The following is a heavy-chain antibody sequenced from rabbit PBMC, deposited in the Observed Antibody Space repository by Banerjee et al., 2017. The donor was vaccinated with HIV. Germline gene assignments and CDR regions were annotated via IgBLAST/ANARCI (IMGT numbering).Heavy chain of an antibody. Sequence: QEQLVESGGGLVTLGGSLKLSCKASGFDLSSYYYICWVRQAPEKGLELIACIYTGTSGSTWYANWAKGRFTISKTSSTTVTLQMTSLTAADTATYLCARDLAGVIGWNFKLWGPGTLVTVS. J-gene: IGHJ4*01. V-gene: IGHV1S45*01. CDR3: ARDLAGVIGWNFKL. CDR1: GFDLSSYYY. D-gene: IGHD4-1*01. CDR2: IYTGTSGST.